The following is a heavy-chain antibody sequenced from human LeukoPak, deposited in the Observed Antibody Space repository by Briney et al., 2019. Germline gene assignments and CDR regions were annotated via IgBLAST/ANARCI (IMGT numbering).Heavy chain of an antibody. CDR1: GGSISSSSYY. CDR3: ARQRRYGSGSYYVRFLEFDY. D-gene: IGHD3-10*01. V-gene: IGHV4-39*01. CDR2: IYYSGST. Sequence: PSETLSLTCTVSGGSISSSSYYWGWIRQPPGKGLEWIGSIYYSGSTYYNPSLKSRVTISVDTSKNQFSLKLSPVTAADTAVYYCARQRRYGSGSYYVRFLEFDYWGQGTLVTVSS. J-gene: IGHJ4*02.